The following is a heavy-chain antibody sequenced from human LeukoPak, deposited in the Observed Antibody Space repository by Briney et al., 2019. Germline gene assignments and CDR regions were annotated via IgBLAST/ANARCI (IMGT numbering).Heavy chain of an antibody. J-gene: IGHJ4*02. CDR2: IYPGDSDT. CDR3: ARQGDYYGSGSYVDY. Sequence: GESLKISCKGSGYSFTSYWIGWVRQMPGKGREWMGIIYPGDSDTRYSPSFQGQVTISADKSISTAYLQWSSLKASDTAMYYCARQGDYYGSGSYVDYWGQGTLVTVSS. D-gene: IGHD3-10*01. V-gene: IGHV5-51*01. CDR1: GYSFTSYW.